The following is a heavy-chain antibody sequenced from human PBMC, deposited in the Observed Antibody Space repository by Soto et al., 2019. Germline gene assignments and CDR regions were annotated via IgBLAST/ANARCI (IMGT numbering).Heavy chain of an antibody. Sequence: EVHLVQSGGGSVQPGGSLRLSCAASGFTFTNYWMHWVRQVPGKGLVWVSRMDGVGTGTSYSDSVRSRFTISRDNAENTLYRPRDRVRGGDTAGYYCTTVCEYWGQSTLVTVSS. CDR2: MDGVGTGT. D-gene: IGHD1-20*01. CDR1: GFTFTNYW. V-gene: IGHV3-74*01. CDR3: TTVCEY. J-gene: IGHJ1*01.